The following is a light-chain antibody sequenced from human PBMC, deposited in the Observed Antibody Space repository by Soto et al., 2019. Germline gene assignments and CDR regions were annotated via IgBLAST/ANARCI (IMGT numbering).Light chain of an antibody. V-gene: IGLV3-1*01. J-gene: IGLJ2*01. CDR3: QAWDSCTVV. CDR2: QDG. Sequence: SYELTQPPSVSVSPGQTASITCSGDKLGDKYACWYQQKPGQSPVLVIYQDGKRPSGIPERFSGSNSGNTATLTISGTQAMDEADYYCQAWDSCTVVFGGGTKVTVL. CDR1: KLGDKY.